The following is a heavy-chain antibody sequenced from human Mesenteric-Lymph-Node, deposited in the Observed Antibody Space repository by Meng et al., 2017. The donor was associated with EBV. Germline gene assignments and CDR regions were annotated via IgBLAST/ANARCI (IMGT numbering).Heavy chain of an antibody. CDR1: GYIFNKYE. CDR2: INTNTGNP. Sequence: QELLVQVGSEMRKPGASVKISCKSSGYIFNKYEMNGTRQAPGQGLEWMGWINTNTGNPTYAQDFTGRFVFSVDTSVSTAYLQISSLESDDTAVYYCARFDWLAHFWGQGTLVTVSS. D-gene: IGHD3-9*01. J-gene: IGHJ4*02. V-gene: IGHV7-4-1*02. CDR3: ARFDWLAHF.